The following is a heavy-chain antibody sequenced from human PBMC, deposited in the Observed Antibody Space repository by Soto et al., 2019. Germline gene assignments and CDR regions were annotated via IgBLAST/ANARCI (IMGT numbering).Heavy chain of an antibody. Sequence: QPGGSLRLSCAASGFTFSSYAMSWVRQAPGKGLEWVSAISGSGGSTYYADSVKGRFTISRDNSKNTLYLQMNSLRAEDTAVYYCASNLWFGELFGPVNWFDPWGQGTLVTSPQ. CDR2: ISGSGGST. CDR3: ASNLWFGELFGPVNWFDP. V-gene: IGHV3-23*01. CDR1: GFTFSSYA. D-gene: IGHD3-10*01. J-gene: IGHJ5*02.